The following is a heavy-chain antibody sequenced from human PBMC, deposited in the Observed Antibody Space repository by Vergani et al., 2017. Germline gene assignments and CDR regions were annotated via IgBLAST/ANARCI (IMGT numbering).Heavy chain of an antibody. D-gene: IGHD3-10*01. V-gene: IGHV3-23*01. J-gene: IGHJ1*01. CDR3: TTALGLYYLHGEYFQY. CDR2: ISSGGDDI. Sequence: EVQLLESGGGLVQPGGSRRLSCAGAGFTSDTYTMAYVRQAPGKGLEWVATISSGGDDIFYADSVKGRFTISRDNSKNTLFLQMSSLKDEDTAVYYCTTALGLYYLHGEYFQYWGRGTLVSVSS. CDR1: GFTSDTYT.